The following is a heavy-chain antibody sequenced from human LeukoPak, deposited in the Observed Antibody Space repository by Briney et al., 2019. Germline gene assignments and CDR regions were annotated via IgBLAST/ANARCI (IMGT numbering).Heavy chain of an antibody. D-gene: IGHD1-26*01. CDR3: ARVPWEGYFDY. CDR2: IYTSGST. CDR1: GGSISSGSYY. V-gene: IGHV4-61*02. J-gene: IGHJ4*02. Sequence: SETLSLTCTGSGGSISSGSYYWSWIRQPAGKGLEWIGRIYTSGSTNYNPSLKSRVTISVDTSKNQFSLKLSSVTAADTAVYYWARVPWEGYFDYWGQGTLVTVSS.